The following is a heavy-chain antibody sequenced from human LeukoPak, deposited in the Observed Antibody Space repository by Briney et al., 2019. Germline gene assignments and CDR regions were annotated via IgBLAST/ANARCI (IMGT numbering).Heavy chain of an antibody. CDR3: ARDELVAAAADY. V-gene: IGHV3-66*01. D-gene: IGHD6-13*01. CDR1: GFTVSSNY. CDR2: IYSGGST. Sequence: GGSLRLSCAASGFTVSSNYMSWVRQAPGKGLEWVSVIYSGGSTYYADSVKGRFTISRDNSKNTLYLQMNSLRAGDTAVYYCARDELVAAAADYWGQGTLVTVSS. J-gene: IGHJ4*02.